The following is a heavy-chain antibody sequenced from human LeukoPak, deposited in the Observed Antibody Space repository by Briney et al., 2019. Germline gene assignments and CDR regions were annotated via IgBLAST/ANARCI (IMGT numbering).Heavy chain of an antibody. V-gene: IGHV4-34*01. CDR2: INHSGST. D-gene: IGHD3-22*01. J-gene: IGHJ4*02. CDR3: ARGDPDYYDSSGYWPFDY. Sequence: SETLSLTCAVYGGSFSGYYWSWIRQPPGKGLEWIGEINHSGSTYYNPSLKSRVTISVDTSKNQFSLKLSSVTAADTAVYYCARGDPDYYDSSGYWPFDYWGQGTLVTVSS. CDR1: GGSFSGYY.